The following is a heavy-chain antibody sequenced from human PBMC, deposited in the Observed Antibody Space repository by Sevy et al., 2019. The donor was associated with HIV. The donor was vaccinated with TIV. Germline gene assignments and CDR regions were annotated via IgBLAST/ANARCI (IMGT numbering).Heavy chain of an antibody. J-gene: IGHJ6*02. V-gene: IGHV3-7*03. CDR1: GFTLISYW. CDR3: ARGGVVPAAFFYYYYGMDV. D-gene: IGHD2-2*01. CDR2: IRQDGSEK. Sequence: GGSLRLSCAASGFTLISYWMSWVRQAPGKGLEGVANIRQDGSEKYYVDSVKGRFTISRDNAKNSLYLQMNSLRAEDTAVYYCARGGVVPAAFFYYYYGMDVWGQGTTVTVSS.